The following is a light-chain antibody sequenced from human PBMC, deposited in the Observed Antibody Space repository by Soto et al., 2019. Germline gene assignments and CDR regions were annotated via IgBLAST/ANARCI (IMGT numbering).Light chain of an antibody. CDR3: QQYGSSTRT. J-gene: IGKJ1*01. V-gene: IGKV3-20*01. Sequence: EIVLTQSPGTLSLSPGERATLSCRASHSISGNFLAWYQQRPGQAPRLLIYGASTRATGIPDRFSGSGSGTDFTLTISRLEPEDFAVYDCQQYGSSTRTFGQGTKVEIK. CDR2: GAS. CDR1: HSISGNF.